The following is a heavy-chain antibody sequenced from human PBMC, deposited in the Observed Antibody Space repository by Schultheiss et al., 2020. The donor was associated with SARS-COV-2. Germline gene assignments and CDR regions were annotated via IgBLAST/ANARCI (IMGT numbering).Heavy chain of an antibody. Sequence: GESLKISCAASGFTFSSYAMHWIRQAPGKGLEWVAVIWYDGSNKYYADSVKGRFTISRDNSKNTLYLQMNSLRAEDTAVYYCARVRADYSNYGEFDYWGQGTLVTVSS. CDR3: ARVRADYSNYGEFDY. J-gene: IGHJ4*02. D-gene: IGHD4-11*01. V-gene: IGHV3-33*08. CDR2: IWYDGSNK. CDR1: GFTFSSYA.